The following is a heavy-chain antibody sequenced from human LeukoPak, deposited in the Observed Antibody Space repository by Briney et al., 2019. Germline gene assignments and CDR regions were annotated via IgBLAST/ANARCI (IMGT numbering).Heavy chain of an antibody. J-gene: IGHJ6*03. CDR2: IYYSGST. CDR1: GGSISSYY. CDR3: ARVRGIQSYYYYMDV. Sequence: PSETLSLTCTVSGGSISSYYWSWIRQPPGKGLEWIGYIYYSGSTNYNPSLKSRVTISVDTSKNQFSLKLSSVTAADTAVYYCARVRGIQSYYYYMDVWGKGTTVTVSS. V-gene: IGHV4-59*01. D-gene: IGHD2-15*01.